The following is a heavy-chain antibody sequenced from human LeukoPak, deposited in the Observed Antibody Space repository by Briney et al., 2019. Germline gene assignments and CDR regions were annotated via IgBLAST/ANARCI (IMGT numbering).Heavy chain of an antibody. CDR3: ARAEPLYYYYGMDA. CDR1: GGSISSYY. V-gene: IGHV4-59*01. D-gene: IGHD1-14*01. J-gene: IGHJ6*02. CDR2: IYYSGST. Sequence: NPSETLSLTCTVSGGSISSYYWSWIRQPPGKGLEWIGYIYYSGSTNYNPSLKSRVTISVDTSKNQFSLKLSSVTAADTAVYYCARAEPLYYYYGMDAWGQGTTVTVSS.